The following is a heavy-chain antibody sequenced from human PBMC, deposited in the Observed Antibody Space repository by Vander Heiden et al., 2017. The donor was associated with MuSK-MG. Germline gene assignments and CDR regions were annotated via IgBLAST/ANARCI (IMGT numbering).Heavy chain of an antibody. J-gene: IGHJ5*02. V-gene: IGHV4-31*03. Sequence: QVQLQESGPGLVKPSQTLSLTCTVSGGSISSGGYYWGWIRQHPGKGLEWIGYIYYSGSTYYNPSLKSRVTISVDTSKNQFSLKLSSVTAADTAVYYCAREAPMVRGEDWFDPWGQGTLVTVSS. CDR1: GGSISSGGYY. CDR2: IYYSGST. D-gene: IGHD3-10*01. CDR3: AREAPMVRGEDWFDP.